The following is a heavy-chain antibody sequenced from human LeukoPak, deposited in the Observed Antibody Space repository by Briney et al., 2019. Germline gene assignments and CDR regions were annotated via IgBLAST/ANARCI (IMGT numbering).Heavy chain of an antibody. D-gene: IGHD1-26*01. V-gene: IGHV4-30-2*01. CDR3: ARESTEWELPGSFDY. CDR1: GGSISSGGYY. Sequence: SETLSLTCTVSGGSISSGGYYWSWIRQPPGKGLEWIGYIYHSGSTYYNPSLKSRVTISVDRSKNQFSLKLSSVTAADTAVYYCARESTEWELPGSFDYWGQGTLVTVSS. CDR2: IYHSGST. J-gene: IGHJ4*02.